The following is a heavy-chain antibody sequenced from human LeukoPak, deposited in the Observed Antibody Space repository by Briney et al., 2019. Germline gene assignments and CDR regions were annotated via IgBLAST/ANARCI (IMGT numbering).Heavy chain of an antibody. CDR2: INPDGSTT. Sequence: GGSLRLSCVASGFTFNDTWMNWVRQAPGRGLVWVSRINPDGSTTNYADSVKGRFSISRDNAKNTLYLQMNSLRVEDTAVYYCATAGNYRFDYWGQGTLVTVSS. J-gene: IGHJ4*02. V-gene: IGHV3-74*01. CDR1: GFTFNDTW. D-gene: IGHD1-7*01. CDR3: ATAGNYRFDY.